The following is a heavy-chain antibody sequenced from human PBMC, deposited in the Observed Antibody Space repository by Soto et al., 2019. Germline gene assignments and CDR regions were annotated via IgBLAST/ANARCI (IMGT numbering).Heavy chain of an antibody. CDR2: INAGNGNT. CDR1: GYTFTSYA. V-gene: IGHV1-3*05. D-gene: IGHD6-13*01. CDR3: ARGIAPYYFDY. Sequence: QVQLVQSGAEEKKPGASVKVSCKASGYTFTSYAMHWVRQAPGQRLEWMGWINAGNGNTKYSQKFQGRVTITRDTSASTAYLELSSLRSEDTAVYYCARGIAPYYFDYWGQGTLVTVSS. J-gene: IGHJ4*02.